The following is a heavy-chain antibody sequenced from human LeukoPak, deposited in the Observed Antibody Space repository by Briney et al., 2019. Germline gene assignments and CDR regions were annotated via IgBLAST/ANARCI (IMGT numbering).Heavy chain of an antibody. CDR2: IIPIFGTA. CDR3: ARGGTGTTSGY. CDR1: GGTFSSYA. J-gene: IGHJ4*02. V-gene: IGHV1-69*05. D-gene: IGHD1-7*01. Sequence: SVKVSCKASGGTFSSYAISWVRQAPGQGLEWMGRIIPIFGTANYAQKFQGRVTITTDESTSAAYTELSSLRSEDTAVYYCARGGTGTTSGYWGQGTLVTVSS.